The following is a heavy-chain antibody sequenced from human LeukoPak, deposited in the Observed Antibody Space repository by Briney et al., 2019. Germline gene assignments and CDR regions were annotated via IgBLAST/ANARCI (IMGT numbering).Heavy chain of an antibody. CDR2: FYTSATP. J-gene: IGHJ4*02. D-gene: IGHD2-21*01. CDR1: GGSISRGSYF. CDR3: ARGGIPDY. V-gene: IGHV4-61*02. Sequence: SETLSLTCTVSGGSISRGSYFWSWSRQPAGKGLEWIERFYTSATPNYNPSLKSRVTISVDTSRNQFSLKLSSLTAADTAVYYCARGGIPDYWGQGILVTVSS.